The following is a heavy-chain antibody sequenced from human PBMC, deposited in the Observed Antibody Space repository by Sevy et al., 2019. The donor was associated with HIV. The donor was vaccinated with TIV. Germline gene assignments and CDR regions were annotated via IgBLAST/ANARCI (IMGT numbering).Heavy chain of an antibody. CDR3: ARGKRESDVVLASTPAYFFDS. Sequence: ASVKVSCKSSGGTFSSSTINWVRQAPGQGLEWMGRFIPVFGTANYAQKFQGRVSITADESTSTVYMEMSSLGAEDTAIYYCARGKRESDVVLASTPAYFFDSWGQGTLVTVSS. J-gene: IGHJ4*02. CDR2: FIPVFGTA. CDR1: GGTFSSST. D-gene: IGHD2-15*01. V-gene: IGHV1-69*13.